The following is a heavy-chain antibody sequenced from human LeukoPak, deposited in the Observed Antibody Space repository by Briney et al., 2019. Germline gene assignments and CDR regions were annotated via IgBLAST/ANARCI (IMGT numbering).Heavy chain of an antibody. J-gene: IGHJ6*02. CDR1: GFTFDDYA. V-gene: IGHV3-30*18. Sequence: GRSLRLSCAASGFTFDDYAMHWVRQAPGKGLEWVAVISYDGSNTYYTDSVRGRFTISRDNSKNTLYLQMNSLRAEDTAVYYCAKSTAYSISMIVVIKPMDAWGQGTTVTVSS. CDR2: ISYDGSNT. CDR3: AKSTAYSISMIVVIKPMDA. D-gene: IGHD3-22*01.